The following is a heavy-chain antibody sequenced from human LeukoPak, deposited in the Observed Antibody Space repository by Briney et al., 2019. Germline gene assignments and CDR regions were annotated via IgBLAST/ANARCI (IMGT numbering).Heavy chain of an antibody. Sequence: GGSLRLSCAASGFTFRRYVMTWVRQAPGKGLEWVSAISGSGDHTYYADSVKGRFTISRDNSKNTLYLQMNSLKTEDTAVYYCTTARYGDSYNIDYWGQGTLVTVSS. CDR2: ISGSGDHT. J-gene: IGHJ4*02. CDR1: GFTFRRYV. D-gene: IGHD4-17*01. V-gene: IGHV3-23*01. CDR3: TTARYGDSYNIDY.